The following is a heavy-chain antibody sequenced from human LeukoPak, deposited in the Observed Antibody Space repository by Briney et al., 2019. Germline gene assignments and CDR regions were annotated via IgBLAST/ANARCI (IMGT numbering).Heavy chain of an antibody. D-gene: IGHD2-8*01. Sequence: PGGSLRLSCAASDSTFSNSWMGWVRQAPGKGLEWVANIKQDGSEKYYVDSVKGRFTISRDNAKDSLYLQMNSLRAEDTAVYYCVRWCTTSGNSYMDVWGKGTTVTVSS. CDR3: VRWCTTSGNSYMDV. CDR2: IKQDGSEK. CDR1: DSTFSNSW. J-gene: IGHJ6*03. V-gene: IGHV3-7*01.